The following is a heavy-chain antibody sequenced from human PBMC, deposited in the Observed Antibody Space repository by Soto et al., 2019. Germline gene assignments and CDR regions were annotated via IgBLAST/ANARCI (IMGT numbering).Heavy chain of an antibody. CDR3: ARDGCVPAYNYYYFLDV. V-gene: IGHV1-8*01. J-gene: IGHJ6*03. CDR1: GYTFTSYD. Sequence: QVQLVQSGAEVKKPGASVKVSCKASGYTFTSYDINGVLQATGQGFEWMGWMNPNIGNTGYAHKFQGRVTMTRNTSISTAYMELSSLRFEDTAVYYWARDGCVPAYNYYYFLDVWGKGTTVTVSS. CDR2: MNPNIGNT. D-gene: IGHD2-2*01.